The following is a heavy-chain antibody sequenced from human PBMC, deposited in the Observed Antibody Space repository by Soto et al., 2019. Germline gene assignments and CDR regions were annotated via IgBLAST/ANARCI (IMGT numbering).Heavy chain of an antibody. D-gene: IGHD3-3*01. CDR1: GFTFSSYG. V-gene: IGHV3-33*01. CDR3: ARDPNQDNFWTTLGYYYYYMDV. CDR2: IWYDGSNK. Sequence: GGSLRLSCAASGFTFSSYGMHWVRQAPGKGLEWVAVIWYDGSNKYYADSVKGRFTISRDNSKNTLYLQMNSLRAEDTAVYYCARDPNQDNFWTTLGYYYYYMDVWGKGTTVTVSS. J-gene: IGHJ6*03.